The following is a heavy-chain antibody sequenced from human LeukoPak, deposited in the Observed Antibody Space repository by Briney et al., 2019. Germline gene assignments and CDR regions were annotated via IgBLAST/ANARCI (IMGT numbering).Heavy chain of an antibody. J-gene: IGHJ4*02. D-gene: IGHD2/OR15-2a*01. CDR3: AKGESKDYLNYFDYLNYFDH. CDR1: GFTFSNHA. Sequence: GGSLRLSCAASGFTFSNHAMTWVRQAPGKGLEWVSTINISGGSTFYADSVKGRFTISRDNSKNTLSLQMDSLRAEDTAIYYCAKGESKDYLNYFDYLNYFDHWGQGALVTVSS. CDR2: INISGGST. V-gene: IGHV3-23*01.